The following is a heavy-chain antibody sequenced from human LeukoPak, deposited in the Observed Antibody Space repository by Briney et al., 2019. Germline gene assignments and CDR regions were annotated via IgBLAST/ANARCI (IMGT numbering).Heavy chain of an antibody. Sequence: ASVTVSCTASGYTFTNYGISWVRKAPGQGLEWMGWIGTYDGDTNFAQRVEGRVTLTIDTSTNTAYMELRSLRSDDTAMYYCARDYEGATRRDLFDPWGQGTLVTVSS. V-gene: IGHV1-18*01. CDR3: ARDYEGATRRDLFDP. CDR2: IGTYDGDT. D-gene: IGHD1-26*01. J-gene: IGHJ5*02. CDR1: GYTFTNYG.